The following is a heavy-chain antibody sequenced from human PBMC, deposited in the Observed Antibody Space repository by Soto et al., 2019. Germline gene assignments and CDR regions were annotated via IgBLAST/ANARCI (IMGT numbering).Heavy chain of an antibody. CDR2: INHSGGT. CDR1: GGSFSAYY. V-gene: IGHV4-34*01. J-gene: IGHJ4*02. Sequence: SETLSLTCAVYGGSFSAYYWSWIRQPPGKGLEWIGEINHSGGTSYNPSLKSRVTISVDTSKSQFSLKLTSVTAADRAVYYCARGSVDTVDSSGFYDYWGQGTLVTVSS. CDR3: ARGSVDTVDSSGFYDY. D-gene: IGHD3-22*01.